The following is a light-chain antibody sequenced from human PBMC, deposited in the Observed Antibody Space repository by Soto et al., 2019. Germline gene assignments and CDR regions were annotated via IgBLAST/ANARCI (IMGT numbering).Light chain of an antibody. CDR1: HSISGW. Sequence: TQSPSTLSANVGDRVTITCRASHSISGWLAWYQQKPGTAPKLLIHDASSLESGVPSRFSGSGSGTEFTLTISSLQPDDSAAYYCQQYNSYSWTFGQGTNV. V-gene: IGKV1-5*01. CDR3: QQYNSYSWT. J-gene: IGKJ1*01. CDR2: DAS.